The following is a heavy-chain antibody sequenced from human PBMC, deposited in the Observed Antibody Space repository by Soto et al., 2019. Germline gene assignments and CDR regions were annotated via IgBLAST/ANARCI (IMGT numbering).Heavy chain of an antibody. D-gene: IGHD3-22*01. Sequence: QAHLVQSGTEVKKPGASVKVSCKTSGSTFTNSGVTWVRQAPGHGLEWMGCISPYNGNTKYAQKYQGRVTMTTDASSTTAYMELRSLRSDDTAMYYCARPYHDFSGYYLYFFDSWGQGTLVTVSS. V-gene: IGHV1-18*01. CDR1: GSTFTNSG. J-gene: IGHJ4*02. CDR2: ISPYNGNT. CDR3: ARPYHDFSGYYLYFFDS.